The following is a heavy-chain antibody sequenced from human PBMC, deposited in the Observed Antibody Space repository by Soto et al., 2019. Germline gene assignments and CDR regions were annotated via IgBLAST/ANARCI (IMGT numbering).Heavy chain of an antibody. D-gene: IGHD2-21*01. V-gene: IGHV4-39*01. CDR2: SSYSGGA. CDR1: SGFVSSVNHY. J-gene: IGHJ5*02. Sequence: SDTLSLTCIVSSGFVSSVNHYWALIRQPPGKALEWIGSSSYSGGAYYNPSLKNRAAISVDTSNNQFSLRLDSVTAADTSIYYCARRNCNETGYSGGWFDPWGEGTRVSVSS. CDR3: ARRNCNETGYSGGWFDP.